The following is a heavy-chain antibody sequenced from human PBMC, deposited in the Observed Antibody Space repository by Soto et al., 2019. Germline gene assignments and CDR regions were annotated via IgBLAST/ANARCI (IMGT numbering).Heavy chain of an antibody. J-gene: IGHJ6*02. D-gene: IGHD2-21*02. CDR1: GYTVTSYD. CDR3: ARVVVTAIPPYYYYYGMDV. V-gene: IGHV1-18*01. CDR2: ISAYNGNT. Sequence: ASLKVSCKASGYTVTSYDIRWVRQAPGQGLEWMGWISAYNGNTNYAQKLQGRVTMTTDTSTSTAYMELRSLRSDDTAVYYCARVVVTAIPPYYYYYGMDVWGQ.